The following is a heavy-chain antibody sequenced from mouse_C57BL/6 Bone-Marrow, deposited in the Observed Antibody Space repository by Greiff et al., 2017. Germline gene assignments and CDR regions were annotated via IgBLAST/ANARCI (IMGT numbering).Heavy chain of an antibody. J-gene: IGHJ3*01. CDR1: GFTFSSYG. CDR3: AIHYYY. Sequence: EVKLMESGGDLVKPGGSLKLSCAASGFTFSSYGMSWVRQTPDKRLEWVATISSGGSYNYYPDSVKGRFTISSDNAKNTLYLQMSGLKSEDTAMYYCAIHYYYWGQGTLVTVSA. D-gene: IGHD1-1*01. CDR2: ISSGGSYN. V-gene: IGHV5-6*01.